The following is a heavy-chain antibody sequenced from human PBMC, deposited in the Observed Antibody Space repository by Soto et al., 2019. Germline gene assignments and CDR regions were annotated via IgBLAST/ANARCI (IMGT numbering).Heavy chain of an antibody. CDR2: IIPIFGTA. CDR3: AREARRGDGYNVAFDI. J-gene: IGHJ3*02. D-gene: IGHD5-12*01. CDR1: GGTFSSYA. V-gene: IGHV1-69*01. Sequence: QVQLVQSGAEVKKPGSSVKVSCKASGGTFSSYAISWVRQAPGQGLEWMGGIIPIFGTANYAQKFQGRVTITADESTNTAYMELSSLRSEDTAVYYCAREARRGDGYNVAFDIWGQGTMVTVSS.